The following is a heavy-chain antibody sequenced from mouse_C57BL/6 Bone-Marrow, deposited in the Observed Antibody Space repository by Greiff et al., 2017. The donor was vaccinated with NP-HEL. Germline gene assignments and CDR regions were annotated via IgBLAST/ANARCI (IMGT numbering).Heavy chain of an antibody. CDR1: GFTFSDYG. CDR2: ISSGSSTI. Sequence: DVMLVESGGGLVKPGGSLKLSCAASGFTFSDYGMHWVRQAPEKGLEWVAYISSGSSTIYYADTVKGRFTISRDNAKNTLFLQMTSLRSEDTAMYYCARTPYYGSSYHWYFDVWGTGTTVTVSS. D-gene: IGHD1-1*01. J-gene: IGHJ1*03. CDR3: ARTPYYGSSYHWYFDV. V-gene: IGHV5-17*01.